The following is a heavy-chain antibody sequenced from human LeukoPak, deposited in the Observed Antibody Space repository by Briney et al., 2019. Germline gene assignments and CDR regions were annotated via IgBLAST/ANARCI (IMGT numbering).Heavy chain of an antibody. CDR2: IWHTGNT. CDR3: ARTSSSWAYYYGMDV. D-gene: IGHD6-13*01. J-gene: IGHJ6*02. CDR1: GGSISSSNW. V-gene: IGHV4-4*02. Sequence: SGTLSLTCAVSGGSISSSNWWSWVRQAPGKGLEWIGEIWHTGNTNYNPSLKSRVTMSVDKSKNQFSLKLNSVTAADTAVYYCARTSSSWAYYYGMDVWGQGTTVTVSS.